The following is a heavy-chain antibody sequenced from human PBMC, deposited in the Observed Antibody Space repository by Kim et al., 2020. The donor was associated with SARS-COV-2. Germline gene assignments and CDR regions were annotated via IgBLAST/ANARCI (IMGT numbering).Heavy chain of an antibody. Sequence: FNDYAVFVKSRVTINPDTSKNQFSLHLNSVTPEDTAVYYCARASGGYYGYWGQGTLVTVSS. J-gene: IGHJ4*02. CDR2: FN. V-gene: IGHV6-1*01. CDR3: ARASGGYYGY. D-gene: IGHD6-19*01.